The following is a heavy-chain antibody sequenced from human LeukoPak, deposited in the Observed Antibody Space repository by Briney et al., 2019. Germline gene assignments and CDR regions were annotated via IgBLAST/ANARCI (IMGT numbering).Heavy chain of an antibody. CDR3: TKSPSFTLGGGYLDP. Sequence: PGGSLRLSCVGSEFMFDVLHWVRQAPGKGLEWVSGISWNSDLIGYADSVKGRFTISRDNDRNTVYLQMNGLRLEDMAFYYCTKSPSFTLGGGYLDPWGQGILVTVSS. V-gene: IGHV3-9*03. J-gene: IGHJ5*02. D-gene: IGHD3-22*01. CDR1: EFMFDV. CDR2: ISWNSDLI.